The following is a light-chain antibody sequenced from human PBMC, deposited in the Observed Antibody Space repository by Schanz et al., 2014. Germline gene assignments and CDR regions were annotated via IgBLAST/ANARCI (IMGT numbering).Light chain of an antibody. J-gene: IGKJ4*01. V-gene: IGKV1-33*01. CDR2: DAS. CDR1: QSISKY. Sequence: DIQMTQSPSSLSASVGDRVTITCRASQSISKYLNWYQQKPGKAPNLLIYDASNLETGVPSRFSGSGSGTDFTLTISSLQPEDFATYYCQQYNSYPLTFGGGTKVEIK. CDR3: QQYNSYPLT.